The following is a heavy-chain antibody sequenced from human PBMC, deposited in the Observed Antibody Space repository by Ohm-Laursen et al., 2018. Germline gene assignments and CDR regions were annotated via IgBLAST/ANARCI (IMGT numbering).Heavy chain of an antibody. CDR1: GFTFSSYA. V-gene: IGHV3-48*03. Sequence: SLRLSCTASGFTFSSYAMTWVRQAPGKGLEWVSFINSGGSTMYYGDSVKGRFTTSRDNAKNSLFLRVNSLRVEDTAVYYCARISGYYFDYWGQGTLVTVSS. D-gene: IGHD3-10*01. CDR2: INSGGSTM. CDR3: ARISGYYFDY. J-gene: IGHJ4*02.